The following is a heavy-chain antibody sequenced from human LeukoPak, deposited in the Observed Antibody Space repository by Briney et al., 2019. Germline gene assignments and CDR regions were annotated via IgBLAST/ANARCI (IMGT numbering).Heavy chain of an antibody. CDR1: GYTFSSCA. J-gene: IGHJ4*02. Sequence: ASVKVSCKASGYTFSSCAINWVRQAPGQGLEWMGWIDTNTGNPTYAQGFTGQFVFSLDTSVSTAYLQISSLKAEDTAEYFCARGYDSSGYFSDWGQGTLVTVSS. D-gene: IGHD3-22*01. V-gene: IGHV7-4-1*02. CDR2: IDTNTGNP. CDR3: ARGYDSSGYFSD.